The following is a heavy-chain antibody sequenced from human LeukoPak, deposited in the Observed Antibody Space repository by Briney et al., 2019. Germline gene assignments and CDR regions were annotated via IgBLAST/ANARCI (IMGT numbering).Heavy chain of an antibody. CDR1: GGSISSSSYY. V-gene: IGHV4-39*01. Sequence: TSETLSLTCTVSGGSISSSSYYWGWIRQPPGKGLEWIGSIYYSGSTYYNPSLKSRVTISVDTSKNQFSLKLSSVTAADTAVYYCARQGPGGGYVYYFDYWGQGTLVTVSS. J-gene: IGHJ4*02. D-gene: IGHD5-12*01. CDR3: ARQGPGGGYVYYFDY. CDR2: IYYSGST.